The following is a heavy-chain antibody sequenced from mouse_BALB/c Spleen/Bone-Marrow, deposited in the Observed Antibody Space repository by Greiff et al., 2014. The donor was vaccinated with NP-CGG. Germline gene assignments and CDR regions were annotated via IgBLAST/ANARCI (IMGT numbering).Heavy chain of an antibody. CDR3: AGDGAY. CDR1: GFNIKDTY. CDR2: TDPANGNT. D-gene: IGHD3-3*01. Sequence: EVQVVESGAELVKPGASVKLSCTASGFNIKDTYMHWVKQRPEQGLEWIGRTDPANGNTKYDPKFQGKATITADTSSNTAYLQLSSLTSEDTAVYYCAGDGAYWGQGTLVTVSA. V-gene: IGHV14-3*02. J-gene: IGHJ3*01.